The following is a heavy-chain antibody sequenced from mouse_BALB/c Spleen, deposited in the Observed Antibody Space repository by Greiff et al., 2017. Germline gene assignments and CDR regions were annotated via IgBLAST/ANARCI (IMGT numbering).Heavy chain of an antibody. J-gene: IGHJ1*01. CDR1: GFTFSSYA. Sequence: EVQVVESGGGLVKPGGSLKLSCAASGFTFSSYAMSWVRQTPEKRLEWVASISSGGSTYYPDSVKGRFTISRDNARNILYLQMSSLRSEDTAMYYCARQLRSSLNWDFDVWGAGTTVTVSS. D-gene: IGHD1-1*01. V-gene: IGHV5-6-5*01. CDR3: ARQLRSSLNWDFDV. CDR2: ISSGGST.